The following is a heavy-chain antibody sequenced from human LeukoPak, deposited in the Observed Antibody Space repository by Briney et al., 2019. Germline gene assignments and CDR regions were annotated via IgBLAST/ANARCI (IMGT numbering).Heavy chain of an antibody. CDR3: ARVGRDSQHLDY. CDR1: EFTFSSYE. J-gene: IGHJ4*02. CDR2: ISSSGDII. V-gene: IGHV3-48*03. D-gene: IGHD2-15*01. Sequence: PGGSLRLSCAASEFTFSSYEMNWIRQAPRMGLEWLSYISSSGDIIYYADSVRGRLTFSRDNAKNSLYLQMNSLRAEDTAVYYCARVGRDSQHLDYWGPGTLVTVSS.